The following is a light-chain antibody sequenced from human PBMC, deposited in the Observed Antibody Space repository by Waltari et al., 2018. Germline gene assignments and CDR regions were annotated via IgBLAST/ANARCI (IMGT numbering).Light chain of an antibody. CDR2: GAS. CDR1: QSVGSN. CDR3: QQYNNWPPSWT. V-gene: IGKV3-15*01. J-gene: IGKJ1*01. Sequence: EIVLTQSPDTLSVSPGERATLSSRASQSVGSNLAWYQQKPGQAPRLLIYGASTRSTDIPARFSGSGSGTEFTLTITSMQSEDFAVYYCQQYNNWPPSWTFGQGTKVEIK.